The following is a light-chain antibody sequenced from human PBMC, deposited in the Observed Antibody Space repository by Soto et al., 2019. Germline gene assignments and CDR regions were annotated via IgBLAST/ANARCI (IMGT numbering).Light chain of an antibody. CDR3: QQYGSSPQI. Sequence: EIVLTQSPGTLSLSPGERATLSCRASQSVAGSYLAWYQQKPGQAPRLLIYGASSRATAIPDRFSGSGSGTDFTLTISRLEPEDFAVYYFQQYGSSPQIFGGGTKVAIK. J-gene: IGKJ4*01. CDR1: QSVAGSY. V-gene: IGKV3-20*01. CDR2: GAS.